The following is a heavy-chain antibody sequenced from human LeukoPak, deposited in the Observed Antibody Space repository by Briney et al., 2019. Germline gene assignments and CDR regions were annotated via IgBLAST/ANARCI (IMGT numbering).Heavy chain of an antibody. J-gene: IGHJ4*02. V-gene: IGHV3-21*01. Sequence: PGGSLRLSCAASGFTFSSHSMSWVRQAPGKGLEWASYISTSSNYIYYADSVKGRFTISRDNAKNSLYLQMNSLRVEDTAVYYCARGTYNSAGTFDYWGQGTLVTVSS. CDR3: ARGTYNSAGTFDY. D-gene: IGHD2-15*01. CDR2: ISTSSNYI. CDR1: GFTFSSHS.